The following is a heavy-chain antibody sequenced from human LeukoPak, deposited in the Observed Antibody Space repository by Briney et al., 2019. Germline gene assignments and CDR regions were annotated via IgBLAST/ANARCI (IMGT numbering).Heavy chain of an antibody. CDR1: GFAFSSYS. Sequence: GGSLRLSCAASGFAFSSYSMNWVRQAPGKGLEWVSYISSSATTIYYADAVKGRFTISRDNAKNLLYLQMNGLRDEDTAVFYCAPHRDGSFPFDYWGQGTLVTVSS. CDR3: APHRDGSFPFDY. D-gene: IGHD5-24*01. CDR2: ISSSATTI. J-gene: IGHJ4*02. V-gene: IGHV3-48*02.